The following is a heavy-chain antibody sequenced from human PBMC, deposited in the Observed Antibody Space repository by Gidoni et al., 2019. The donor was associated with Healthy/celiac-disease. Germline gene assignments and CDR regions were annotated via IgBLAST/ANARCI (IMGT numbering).Heavy chain of an antibody. CDR3: ARSPRFGVVIIGYYYYGMDV. CDR2: INPNRGGT. J-gene: IGHJ6*04. Sequence: QVQLVQSGPEVKKPGASVKVSCKASGYTFTGYYMHWVRQAPGQGLEWMGCINPNRGGTNYAQKFQGRVTMTRDTSISTAYMELSRLRSDDTAVYYCARSPRFGVVIIGYYYYGMDVWGKGTTVTASS. V-gene: IGHV1-2*02. CDR1: GYTFTGYY. D-gene: IGHD3-3*01.